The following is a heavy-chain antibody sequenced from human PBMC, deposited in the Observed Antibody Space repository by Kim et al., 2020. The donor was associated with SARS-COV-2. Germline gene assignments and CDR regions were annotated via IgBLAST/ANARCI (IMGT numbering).Heavy chain of an antibody. J-gene: IGHJ4*01. Sequence: SETLSLTCTVSGGSISSGGYYWSWIRQHPGKGLEWIGYIYYSGSTYYNPSLKSRVTISVDTSKNQFSLKLSSVTAADTAVYYCARARRDYYDYIWGSYGLGNYFDHWGQGTLVTVSS. V-gene: IGHV4-31*03. D-gene: IGHD3-16*01. CDR1: GGSISSGGYY. CDR2: IYYSGST. CDR3: ARARRDYYDYIWGSYGLGNYFDH.